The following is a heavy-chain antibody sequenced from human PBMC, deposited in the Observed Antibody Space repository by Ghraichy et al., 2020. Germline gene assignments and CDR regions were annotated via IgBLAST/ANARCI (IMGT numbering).Heavy chain of an antibody. Sequence: GESLRLSCAASGFTFSRYGIHWVRQAPGKGLEWVAFIRYDGNNKYYADSVKGRFTISRDNSKNTLYLQMNSLRAEDTAVYYCAKAGDSSGYYGYYFDYWGQGTLVTVSS. V-gene: IGHV3-30*02. CDR2: IRYDGNNK. CDR3: AKAGDSSGYYGYYFDY. J-gene: IGHJ4*02. D-gene: IGHD3-22*01. CDR1: GFTFSRYG.